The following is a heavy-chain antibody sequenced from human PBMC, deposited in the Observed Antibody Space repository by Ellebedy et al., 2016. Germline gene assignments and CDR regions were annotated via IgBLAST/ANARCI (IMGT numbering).Heavy chain of an antibody. CDR3: ARGLERGVVVAATAYFDY. Sequence: SETLSLTXTVSGGSISSYYWSWIRQPPGKGLEWIGYIYYSGSTNYNPSLKSRVTISVDTSKNQFSLKLSSVTAADTAVYYCARGLERGVVVAATAYFDYWGQGTLVTVSS. V-gene: IGHV4-59*01. D-gene: IGHD2-15*01. J-gene: IGHJ4*02. CDR2: IYYSGST. CDR1: GGSISSYY.